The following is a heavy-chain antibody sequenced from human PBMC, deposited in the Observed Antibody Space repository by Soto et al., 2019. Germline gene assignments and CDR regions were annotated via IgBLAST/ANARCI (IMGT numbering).Heavy chain of an antibody. J-gene: IGHJ4*02. Sequence: QVQLVQTGAEVKKPRDSVKVSCKASDFNSLSYGFSWVRQAPGQGLEWMGCVSGPNGNTNYALKFQARVNMTTETTTKTGYMEWRSMRSDDTAFYFCAIDRYETNYGYPLGANYWGQRPLGTVSS. D-gene: IGHD1-26*01. V-gene: IGHV1-18*01. CDR3: AIDRYETNYGYPLGANY. CDR2: VSGPNGNT. CDR1: DFNSLSYG.